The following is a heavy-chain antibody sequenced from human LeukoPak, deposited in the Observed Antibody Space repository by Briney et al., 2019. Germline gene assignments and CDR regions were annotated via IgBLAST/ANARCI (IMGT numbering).Heavy chain of an antibody. Sequence: PGGSLRLSCAASGFAFSSYSMNWVRQAPGKGLEWVSFIISDSSIRYYADSVKGRFTISRDNAKNTLYLQMNSLRAEDTAVYYCAKDIARYYDSSGYEEKDYWGQGTLVTVSS. CDR2: IISDSSIR. D-gene: IGHD3-22*01. J-gene: IGHJ4*02. CDR1: GFAFSSYS. V-gene: IGHV3-48*01. CDR3: AKDIARYYDSSGYEEKDY.